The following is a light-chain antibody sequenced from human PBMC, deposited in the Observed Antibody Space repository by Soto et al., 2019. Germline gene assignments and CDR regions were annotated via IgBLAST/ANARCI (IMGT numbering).Light chain of an antibody. CDR3: QAYADSRT. CDR2: GAS. Sequence: EIVLTQSPGTLSLSPGERATLSCRASQTVTSYLAWYQQKPGQAPRLLIYGASNRATGIPDRFSGSGSGTAFTLTISRLEPQDFAVYYCQAYADSRTFGHGTRVEI. J-gene: IGKJ1*01. V-gene: IGKV3-20*01. CDR1: QTVTSY.